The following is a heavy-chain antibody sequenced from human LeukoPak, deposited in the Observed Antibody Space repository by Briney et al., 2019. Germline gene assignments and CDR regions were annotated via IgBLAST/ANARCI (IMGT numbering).Heavy chain of an antibody. V-gene: IGHV3-23*01. CDR3: AKALQGYNSYALPAN. CDR2: ISGPGGGT. D-gene: IGHD5-12*01. CDR1: GFTFSSYV. Sequence: GGSLRLSCAASGFTFSSYVMNWVRQAPGKGLEWVSAISGPGGGTYYADSVKGRFTISRDNSKNTLYLQMNSLRVEDTAIYYCAKALQGYNSYALPANWGQGTLVTVSS. J-gene: IGHJ4*02.